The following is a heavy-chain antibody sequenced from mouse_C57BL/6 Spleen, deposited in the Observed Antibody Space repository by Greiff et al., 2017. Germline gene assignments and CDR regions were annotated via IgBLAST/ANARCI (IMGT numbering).Heavy chain of an antibody. V-gene: IGHV2-2*01. CDR1: GFSLTSYG. J-gene: IGHJ4*01. CDR3: ARSYDYDGGGYAMDY. D-gene: IGHD2-4*01. CDR2: IWSGGST. Sequence: QVQLQQSGPGLVQPSQSLSITCTVSGFSLTSYGVHWVRQSPGKGLEWLGVIWSGGSTDYNAAFISRLSISKDNYKSQVFFKMNSLQAEDTAIYYCARSYDYDGGGYAMDYWGQGTSVTVYS.